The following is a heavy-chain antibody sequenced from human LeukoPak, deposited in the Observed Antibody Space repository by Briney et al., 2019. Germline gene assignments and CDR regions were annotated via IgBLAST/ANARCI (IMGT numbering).Heavy chain of an antibody. CDR3: AKDVAFWSGYPLH. CDR2: ISGSGGST. CDR1: GFTLREDW. D-gene: IGHD3-3*01. V-gene: IGHV3-23*01. Sequence: AGGSLRLSCAPSGFTLREDWMSWVRQAPGKGLEWVSAISGSGGSTYYADSVKGRFTISRDNSKNTLYLQMNSLRAEDTAVYYCAKDVAFWSGYPLHWGQGTLVTVSS. J-gene: IGHJ4*02.